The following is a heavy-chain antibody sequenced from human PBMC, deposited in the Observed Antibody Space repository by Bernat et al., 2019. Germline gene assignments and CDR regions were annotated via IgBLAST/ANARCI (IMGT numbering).Heavy chain of an antibody. V-gene: IGHV5-51*01. Sequence: EVQLVQSGAEVIKPGESLKISCKGSGYSFTNYWIGWVRQMPGKGLEWMGIIYPGDSDLKYSPSFQGQVTISADKPISTAYRQWGSLKASDTAMYYCVRHRVGYCSEGGYDFDYWGQGTLVTVSS. CDR3: VRHRVGYCSEGGYDFDY. J-gene: IGHJ4*02. CDR1: GYSFTNYW. D-gene: IGHD2-15*01. CDR2: IYPGDSDL.